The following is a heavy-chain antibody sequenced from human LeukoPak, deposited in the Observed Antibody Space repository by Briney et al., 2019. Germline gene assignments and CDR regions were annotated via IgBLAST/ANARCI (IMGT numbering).Heavy chain of an antibody. CDR1: GITLSNYG. CDR2: ISSSGGST. V-gene: IGHV3-23*01. Sequence: GGSLRLSCAVSGITLSNYGMSWVRQAPGKGLEWVAGISSSGGSTNYADSVKGRFAISRDNPKNTLYLQMKSLRAEDAAVYFCAKRGVVIRVILVGFHKEAYYFDSWGQGALVTVSS. J-gene: IGHJ4*02. CDR3: AKRGVVIRVILVGFHKEAYYFDS. D-gene: IGHD3-22*01.